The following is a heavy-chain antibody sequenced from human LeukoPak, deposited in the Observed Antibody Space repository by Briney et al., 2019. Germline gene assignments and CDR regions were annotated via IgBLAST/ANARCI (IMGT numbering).Heavy chain of an antibody. V-gene: IGHV1-46*01. D-gene: IGHD4-11*01. J-gene: IGHJ4*02. CDR2: INPSGGST. Sequence: ASVKVSCKAPGYTFTSYYMHWVRQAPGQGLEWMGIINPSGGSTSYAQKFQGRVTMTRDTSTSTVYMELSSLRSEDTAVYYCARARRDYRYDYWGQGTLVTVSS. CDR3: ARARRDYRYDY. CDR1: GYTFTSYY.